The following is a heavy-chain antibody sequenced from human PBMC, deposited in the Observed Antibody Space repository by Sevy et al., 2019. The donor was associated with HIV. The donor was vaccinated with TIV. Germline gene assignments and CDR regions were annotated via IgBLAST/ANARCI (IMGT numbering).Heavy chain of an antibody. CDR3: ARDTRDYYDSSAHGAFDI. Sequence: GGSLRLSCAASGFTVSSNYMSWVRQAPGKGLEWVSVIYSGGSTYYADSVKGRFTISRDNSKNTLYLQMNSLRAEDTAVYYCARDTRDYYDSSAHGAFDIWGQGTMVTVS. J-gene: IGHJ3*02. V-gene: IGHV3-53*01. CDR1: GFTVSSNY. CDR2: IYSGGST. D-gene: IGHD3-22*01.